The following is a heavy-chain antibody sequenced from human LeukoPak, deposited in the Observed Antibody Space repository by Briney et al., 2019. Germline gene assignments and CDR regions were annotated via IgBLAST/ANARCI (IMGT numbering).Heavy chain of an antibody. CDR2: INWNSGRI. Sequence: GRSLRLSCAASGLTFDDYAMHWVRQAPGQGLEWGSGINWNSGRIGYADSVKGRFTISRDNAKNSLFLQMNSLKVEDTALYYCVKDRSGYYAYSFDVWGQGTMVTVSS. J-gene: IGHJ3*01. CDR1: GLTFDDYA. V-gene: IGHV3-9*01. CDR3: VKDRSGYYAYSFDV. D-gene: IGHD5-18*01.